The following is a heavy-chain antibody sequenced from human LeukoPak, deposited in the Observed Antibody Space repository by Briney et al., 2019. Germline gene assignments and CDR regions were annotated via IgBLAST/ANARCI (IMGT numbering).Heavy chain of an antibody. CDR2: IIPIFGTA. CDR3: ARAAGQFFAFDY. V-gene: IGHV1-69*05. D-gene: IGHD3-3*01. CDR1: GGTFSSYA. Sequence: ASMKVSCKASGGTFSSYAISWVRQAPGQGLEWMGGIIPIFGTANYAQKFQGRVTITTDESTSTAYMELSSLRSEDTAVYYCARAAGQFFAFDYWGQGTLVTVSS. J-gene: IGHJ4*02.